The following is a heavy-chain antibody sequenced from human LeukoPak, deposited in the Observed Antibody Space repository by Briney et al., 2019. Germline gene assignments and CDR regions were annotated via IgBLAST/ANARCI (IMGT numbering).Heavy chain of an antibody. CDR3: ARQPSSGYYPGPLDY. CDR2: IYYSGST. J-gene: IGHJ4*02. CDR1: GGSFSGYY. V-gene: IGHV4-39*01. Sequence: SETLSLTCAVYGGSFSGYYWGWIRQPPGKGLDWIGSIYYSGSTYYNPSLESRVTISVDTSKNQFSLKLNSVTAADTAVYYCARQPSSGYYPGPLDYWGQGTLVTVSS. D-gene: IGHD3-22*01.